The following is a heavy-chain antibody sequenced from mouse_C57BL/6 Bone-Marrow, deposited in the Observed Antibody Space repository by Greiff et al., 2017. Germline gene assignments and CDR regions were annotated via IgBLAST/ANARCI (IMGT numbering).Heavy chain of an antibody. D-gene: IGHD2-3*01. J-gene: IGHJ2*01. CDR2: IYPRDGST. CDR1: GYTFTSYG. CDR3: ASSWGWLLRDY. Sequence: QVQLQQSGPELVKPGASVKLSCKASGYTFTSYGINWVKQRPGQGLEWIGWIYPRDGSTKYNEKFKGKATLTVDTSSSTAYMELHSLTSADSAVYFCASSWGWLLRDYWGQGTTLTVSS. V-gene: IGHV1-85*01.